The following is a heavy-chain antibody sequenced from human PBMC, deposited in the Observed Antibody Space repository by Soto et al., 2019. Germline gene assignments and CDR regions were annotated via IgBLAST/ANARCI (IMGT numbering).Heavy chain of an antibody. CDR1: GYTFTSYY. CDR2: INPSGGST. Sequence: ASVKVSCKASGYTFTSYYMHWVRQAPGQGLEWMGIINPSGGSTSYAQKFQGRVTMTRDTSTSTVYMELSSLRSEDTAVYYCARDAGYCSGGSCYFGFYYYYYMDVWGEGTTVTVS. V-gene: IGHV1-46*03. CDR3: ARDAGYCSGGSCYFGFYYYYYMDV. J-gene: IGHJ6*03. D-gene: IGHD2-15*01.